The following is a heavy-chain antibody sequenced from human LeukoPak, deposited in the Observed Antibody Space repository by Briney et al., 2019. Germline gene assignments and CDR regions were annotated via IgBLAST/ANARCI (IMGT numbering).Heavy chain of an antibody. D-gene: IGHD2-15*01. V-gene: IGHV3-21*01. Sequence: GGSLRLSCAASGFTFSSYSMNWVRQASGKGLEWVSSISSSSSYIYYADSVKGRFTISRDNAKNSLYLQMNSLRAEDTAVYYCARDGDRYCSGGSCYYHYWGQGTLVTVSS. CDR3: ARDGDRYCSGGSCYYHY. J-gene: IGHJ4*02. CDR2: ISSSSSYI. CDR1: GFTFSSYS.